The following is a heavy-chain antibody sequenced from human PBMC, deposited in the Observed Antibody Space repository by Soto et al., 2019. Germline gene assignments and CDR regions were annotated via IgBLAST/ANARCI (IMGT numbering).Heavy chain of an antibody. CDR3: ARVLMRYGDYPDAPYFDY. Sequence: EVQLVESGGGLVKPGGSLRLSCAASGFTFSSYSMNWVRQAPGKGLEWVSSISSSSSYIYYADSVKGRFTISRDNAKNSLYLQMNSLRAEDTAVYYCARVLMRYGDYPDAPYFDYWGQGTLVTVSS. CDR2: ISSSSSYI. J-gene: IGHJ4*02. D-gene: IGHD4-17*01. CDR1: GFTFSSYS. V-gene: IGHV3-21*01.